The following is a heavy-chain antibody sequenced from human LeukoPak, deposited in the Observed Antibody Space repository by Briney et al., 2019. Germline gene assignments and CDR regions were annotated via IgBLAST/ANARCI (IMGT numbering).Heavy chain of an antibody. D-gene: IGHD5-12*01. CDR2: IYYSGST. Sequence: SETLSLTCTVSGGSISSYYWSWIRQPPGKGLEWIGYIYYSGSTNYNPSLKSRVTISVDTSKNQFSLKLSSMTAADTAVYYCASIVATTRNYYYGMDVWGQGTTVTVSS. V-gene: IGHV4-59*01. J-gene: IGHJ6*02. CDR1: GGSISSYY. CDR3: ASIVATTRNYYYGMDV.